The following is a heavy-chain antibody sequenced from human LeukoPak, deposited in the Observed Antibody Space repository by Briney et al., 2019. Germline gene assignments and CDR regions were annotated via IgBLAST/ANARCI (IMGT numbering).Heavy chain of an antibody. Sequence: ASVKVSCKASGYTFTSYAMHWVRQAPGQRLEWMGWINAGNGNTKYSQKFQGRVTITRDTSASTAYMELSSLRSEDTAVYYCARERTICPPCATNGDYWGQGTLVTVSS. CDR3: ARERTICPPCATNGDY. CDR1: GYTFTSYA. CDR2: INAGNGNT. V-gene: IGHV1-3*01. J-gene: IGHJ4*02.